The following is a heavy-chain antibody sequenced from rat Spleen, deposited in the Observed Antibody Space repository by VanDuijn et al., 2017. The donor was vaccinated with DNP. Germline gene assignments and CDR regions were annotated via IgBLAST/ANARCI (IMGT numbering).Heavy chain of an antibody. Sequence: EVQLVESGGGLVQPGTSLKLSCAASGFIFSDYYMAWVRQAPSKGLEWVAYISYDGRSAYNGDSVRGRFTISRDNAKSTLYLQMNSLRSEDMATYYCSRHVLPLRVWDYWGQGVMVTVSS. CDR3: SRHVLPLRVWDY. V-gene: IGHV5-22*01. CDR1: GFIFSDYY. J-gene: IGHJ2*01. D-gene: IGHD1-4*01. CDR2: ISYDGRSA.